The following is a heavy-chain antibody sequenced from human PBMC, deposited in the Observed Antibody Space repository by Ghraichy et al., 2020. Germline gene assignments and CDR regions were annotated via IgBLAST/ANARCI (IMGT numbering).Heavy chain of an antibody. J-gene: IGHJ6*02. CDR3: ATDTSSKYYYGMDV. CDR2: INWNGGTI. V-gene: IGHV3-20*04. CDR1: GFIFDDYG. Sequence: GGSLRLSCEGSGFIFDDYGMSWVRQVPGKGLEWVSGINWNGGTIGYGDSVKGRFTISRDNAKNSLYLQMNSLRAEDTPLYYCATDTSSKYYYGMDVWGQGTTVTVSS. D-gene: IGHD3-16*01.